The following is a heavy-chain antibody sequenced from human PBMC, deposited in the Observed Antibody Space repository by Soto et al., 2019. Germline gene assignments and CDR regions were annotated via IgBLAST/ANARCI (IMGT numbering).Heavy chain of an antibody. V-gene: IGHV5-51*01. J-gene: IGHJ4*02. D-gene: IGHD3-22*01. CDR2: IYPGDSET. CDR1: GYSFTSYW. CDR3: ARLDSSGYHLVDF. Sequence: GESLKISCKGSGYSFTSYWIGWVRQMPGKGLEWMGTIYPGDSETTYSPSFQGQVTISADKSIRTAHLQWTSLKASDTAMYYCARLDSSGYHLVDFWGQGTPVTVSS.